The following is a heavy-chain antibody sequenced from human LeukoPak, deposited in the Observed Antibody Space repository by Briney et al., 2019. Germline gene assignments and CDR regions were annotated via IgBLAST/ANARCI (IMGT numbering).Heavy chain of an antibody. J-gene: IGHJ6*03. D-gene: IGHD2/OR15-2a*01. CDR1: GFTFSRYA. V-gene: IGHV3-23*01. CDR2: ISGSGGST. CDR3: AKASTWAEFYYYYMDV. Sequence: PGGSLRLSCAASGFTFSRYAVSWVRQAPGKGLEWVSAISGSGGSTHYADSVKGRFTISRDNSENTLYLQMNSLRAEDTAVYYCAKASTWAEFYYYYMDVWGKGTTVTVSS.